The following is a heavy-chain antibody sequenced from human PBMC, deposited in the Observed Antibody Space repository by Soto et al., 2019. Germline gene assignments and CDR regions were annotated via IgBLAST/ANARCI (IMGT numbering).Heavy chain of an antibody. D-gene: IGHD3-10*01. CDR3: ARGREEAGGPFDY. V-gene: IGHV4-31*03. CDR1: GASISSGNYY. J-gene: IGHJ4*02. Sequence: QVQLQESGPGLVKPSQTLSLTCSVSGASISSGNYYWSWIRQHPGKGLEWIGYIYYTGSTYYNPSLRSRITISGDMSKNHFSLRLSSVTAADTAVYYCARGREEAGGPFDYWGQGTLVTVSS. CDR2: IYYTGST.